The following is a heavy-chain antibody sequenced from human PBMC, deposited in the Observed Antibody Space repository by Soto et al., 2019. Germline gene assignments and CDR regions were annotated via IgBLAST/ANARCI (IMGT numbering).Heavy chain of an antibody. CDR3: AHGSGWLSDY. D-gene: IGHD6-19*01. J-gene: IGHJ4*02. CDR2: IYWDDDK. V-gene: IGHV2-5*02. Sequence: QITLKESGPTLVKPTQTLTLTCTFSGFSLSSPAVGVNWIRQPPGKALEWLALIYWDDDKQYSPSLRSRLTITKDTSKNQVVLTMTNVDPDDTATYSCAHGSGWLSDYWGQGTLVTVSS. CDR1: GFSLSSPAVG.